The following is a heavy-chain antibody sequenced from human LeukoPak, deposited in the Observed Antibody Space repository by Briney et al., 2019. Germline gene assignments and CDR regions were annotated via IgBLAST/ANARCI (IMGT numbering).Heavy chain of an antibody. Sequence: SETLSLTCTVSGGSISSGSYYWSWIRQPAGKGLEWIGRIYTSGSTNYNPSLKSRVTISVDTSKNQFSLKLSSVTAADTAVYYCASQKGYCSSTSCYTRRAYYYYMDVWGKGTTVTVSS. D-gene: IGHD2-2*02. V-gene: IGHV4-61*02. CDR3: ASQKGYCSSTSCYTRRAYYYYMDV. CDR2: IYTSGST. J-gene: IGHJ6*03. CDR1: GGSISSGSYY.